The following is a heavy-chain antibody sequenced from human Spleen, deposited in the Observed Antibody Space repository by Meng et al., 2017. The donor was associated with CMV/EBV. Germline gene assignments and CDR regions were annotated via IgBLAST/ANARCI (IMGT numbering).Heavy chain of an antibody. D-gene: IGHD2-15*01. CDR3: VRDRTTGGHYGMDV. CDR2: IYSSGST. Sequence: SETLSLTCTVSGGSISGYYWSWIRQPPGKGLEWIGYIYSSGSTNHNPSLKSRVTILVDTSKNQFSLRLSSVTAADTAVYYCVRDRTTGGHYGMDVWGQGTTVTVSS. J-gene: IGHJ6*02. CDR1: GGSISGYY. V-gene: IGHV4-59*01.